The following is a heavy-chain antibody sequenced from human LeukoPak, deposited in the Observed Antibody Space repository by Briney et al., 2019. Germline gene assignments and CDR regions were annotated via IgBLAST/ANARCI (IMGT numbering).Heavy chain of an antibody. V-gene: IGHV3-9*01. Sequence: GGSLRLSCAASGFTFDDYAMHWVRQAPGKGLEWVSGISWNSGSIGYADSVKGRFTISRDNAKNSLYLQMNSLRAEDTALYYCAKDPGGDGYNYPDYWGQGTLVTVCS. CDR2: ISWNSGSI. D-gene: IGHD5-24*01. CDR1: GFTFDDYA. J-gene: IGHJ4*02. CDR3: AKDPGGDGYNYPDY.